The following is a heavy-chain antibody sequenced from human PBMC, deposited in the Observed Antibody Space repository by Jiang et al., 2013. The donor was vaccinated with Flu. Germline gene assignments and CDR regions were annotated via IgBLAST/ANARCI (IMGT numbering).Heavy chain of an antibody. Sequence: CGAEVKKPGASVKVSCKVSGYTLTELSMHWVRQAPGKGLEWMGGFDPEDGETIYAQKFQGRVTMTEDTSTDTAYMELSSLRSEDTAVYYCATVTPVIVVVTATRHDAFDIWGQGTNGHRLF. CDR3: ATVTPVIVVVTATRHDAFDI. V-gene: IGHV1-24*01. J-gene: IGHJ3*02. CDR2: FDPEDGET. D-gene: IGHD2-21*02. CDR1: GYTLTELS.